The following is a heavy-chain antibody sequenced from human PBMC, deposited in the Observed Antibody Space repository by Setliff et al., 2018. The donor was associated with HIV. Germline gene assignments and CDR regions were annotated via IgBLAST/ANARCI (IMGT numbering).Heavy chain of an antibody. D-gene: IGHD3-3*01. CDR1: GYSISSGYY. J-gene: IGHJ3*02. CDR2: IYHSGST. V-gene: IGHV4-38-2*02. Sequence: SETLSLTCAVSGYSISSGYYWGWIRQPPGKGLEWIGSIYHSGSTYYNPSLKSRVTISVDTSKNQFSLKLSSVTAADTAVYYCARDGGGYDFWRGYYISHDAFDIWGQGTMVTVSS. CDR3: ARDGGGYDFWRGYYISHDAFDI.